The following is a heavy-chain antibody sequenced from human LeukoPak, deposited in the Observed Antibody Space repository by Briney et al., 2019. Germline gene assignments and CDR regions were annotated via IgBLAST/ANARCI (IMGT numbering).Heavy chain of an antibody. J-gene: IGHJ1*01. Sequence: PSETLCLTCTVSGGSISSNGYYWGWIRQPPGKGLEWIGSIYYTGSTFDNPSLKSRVTISVDKSRNQFSLKLSSVTAADTAVYYCARHLSLTPRFFQHWGQGTPVTVSS. D-gene: IGHD3-16*02. CDR1: GGSISSNGYY. CDR2: IYYTGST. V-gene: IGHV4-39*01. CDR3: ARHLSLTPRFFQH.